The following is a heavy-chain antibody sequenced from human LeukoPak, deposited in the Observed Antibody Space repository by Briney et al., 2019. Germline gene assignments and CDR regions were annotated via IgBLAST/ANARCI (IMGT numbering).Heavy chain of an antibody. D-gene: IGHD3-10*01. J-gene: IGHJ6*03. CDR1: GGSFSGYY. CDR2: INHSGST. CDR3: ARGVFGEASYYMDV. V-gene: IGHV4-34*01. Sequence: SETLSLXCAVYGGSFSGYYWSWIRQPPGKGLESIGEINHSGSTNYNPSLKSRVTISVDTSKNQFSLKLSSVTAADTAVYYCARGVFGEASYYMDVWGKGTTVTASS.